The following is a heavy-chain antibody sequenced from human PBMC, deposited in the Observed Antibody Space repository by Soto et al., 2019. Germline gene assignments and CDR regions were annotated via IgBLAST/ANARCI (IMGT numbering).Heavy chain of an antibody. J-gene: IGHJ3*02. Sequence: EVQLVESGGGLVQPGRSLRLSCKASGFTFGDYAMSWFRQAPGKGLEWVGFIRSKAYGGTTEYAASVKGRFTISRDDSKSIAYLQMNSLKTEDTAVYYCTKRYFGGLDAFDIWGQGTMVTVAS. CDR2: IRSKAYGGTT. V-gene: IGHV3-49*03. D-gene: IGHD3-9*01. CDR1: GFTFGDYA. CDR3: TKRYFGGLDAFDI.